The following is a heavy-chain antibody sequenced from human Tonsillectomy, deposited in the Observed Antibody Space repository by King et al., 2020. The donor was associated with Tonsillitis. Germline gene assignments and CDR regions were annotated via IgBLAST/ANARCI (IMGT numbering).Heavy chain of an antibody. CDR2: VWFDGTDK. D-gene: IGHD6-19*01. V-gene: IGHV3-33*01. Sequence: VQLVESGGAVVQPGRSLRLSCAASGFTFSTYVMHWVRQAPGKGLEGVAFVWFDGTDKSYADSVNGRFTVSRDNSNTTLYLEMNSLKVEDTAVYYCTRETTGWDFDHWGQGTLVTVFS. J-gene: IGHJ4*02. CDR3: TRETTGWDFDH. CDR1: GFTFSTYV.